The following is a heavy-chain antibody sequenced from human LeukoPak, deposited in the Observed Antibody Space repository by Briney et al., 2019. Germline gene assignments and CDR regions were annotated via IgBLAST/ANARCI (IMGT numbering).Heavy chain of an antibody. V-gene: IGHV4-59*01. CDR2: IYYSGST. D-gene: IGHD3-22*01. Sequence: MSSETLSLTCTVSGGSISSYYWSWIRQPPGKGLEWIGYIYYSGSTNYNPSLKSRVTISVDTSKNQFSLKLSSVTAADTAVYYCARDSYYDSSGFDYWGQGTLVTVSS. CDR1: GGSISSYY. J-gene: IGHJ4*02. CDR3: ARDSYYDSSGFDY.